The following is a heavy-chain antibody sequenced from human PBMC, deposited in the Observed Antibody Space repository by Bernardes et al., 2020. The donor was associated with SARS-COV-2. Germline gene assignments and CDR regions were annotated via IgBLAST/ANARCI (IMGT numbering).Heavy chain of an antibody. CDR3: ARDLGYCTNGVCSP. CDR1: GFIFSSSW. Sequence: GGSLRLSCAASGFIFSSSWMHWVRQTPGEGLVWVSRIDPAGSNTNYADSVRGRFTISRDNAKNTLFLQMNSLRADDTAVYYCARDLGYCTNGVCSPWGQGTPVTVSS. J-gene: IGHJ5*02. CDR2: IDPAGSNT. D-gene: IGHD2-8*01. V-gene: IGHV3-74*01.